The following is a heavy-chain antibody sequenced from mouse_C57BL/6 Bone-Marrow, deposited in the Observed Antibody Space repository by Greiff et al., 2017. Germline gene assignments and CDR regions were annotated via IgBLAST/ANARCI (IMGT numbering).Heavy chain of an antibody. J-gene: IGHJ3*01. CDR2: INPTTGGP. V-gene: IGHV1-22*01. CDR1: GYTFTDYN. Sequence: VHVKQSGPELVKPGASVKMSCKASGYTFTDYNMHWVKQSHGKSLEWIGYINPTTGGPSYNQKFKGKATLTGDKSTSTAYMEIRSLTSEDSSVYYGARSRGRYLAYWGQGTLVTVSA. D-gene: IGHD2-14*01. CDR3: ARSRGRYLAY.